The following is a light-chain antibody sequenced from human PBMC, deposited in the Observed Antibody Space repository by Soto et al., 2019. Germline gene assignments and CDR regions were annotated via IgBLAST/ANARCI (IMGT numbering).Light chain of an antibody. CDR2: ENN. J-gene: IGLJ1*01. CDR1: SSNIGASYE. Sequence: QSVLTQPPSVSEAPGQRVTISCTGSSSNIGASYEAHWYQQVPGTATKLLIYENNNRPSGVPDRFSGSKSGTSASLAITGLQAEDEADYYCPSWDSSLSGDVFGTGTKLTVL. CDR3: PSWDSSLSGDV. V-gene: IGLV1-40*01.